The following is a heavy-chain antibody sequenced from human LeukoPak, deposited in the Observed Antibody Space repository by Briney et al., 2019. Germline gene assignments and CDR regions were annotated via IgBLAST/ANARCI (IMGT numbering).Heavy chain of an antibody. CDR2: STNSVTDI. CDR3: AKMEAWTTVTGSGVDY. D-gene: IGHD4-17*01. V-gene: IGHV3-23*05. CDR1: GITLATSP. J-gene: IGHJ4*02. Sequence: GGSLRLSCVASGITLATSPMDWVRQAPGKGPEWVSFSTNSVTDISYADSVRGRFTISRDNSKKPLYLQMNSLRAEDTAVHYCAKMEAWTTVTGSGVDYWGQGTLVTVSS.